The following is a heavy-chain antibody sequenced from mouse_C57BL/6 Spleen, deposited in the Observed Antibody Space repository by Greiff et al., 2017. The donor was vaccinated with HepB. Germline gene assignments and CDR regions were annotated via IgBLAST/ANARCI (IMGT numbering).Heavy chain of an antibody. CDR3: ASQYDYDGAMDY. CDR1: GFSLTSYG. CDR2: IWSGGST. J-gene: IGHJ4*01. D-gene: IGHD2-4*01. V-gene: IGHV2-2*01. Sequence: QVQLKESGPGLVQPSQSLSITCTVSGFSLTSYGVHWVRQSPGKGLEWLGVIWSGGSTDYNAAFISRLSISKDNSKSQVFFKMNSLQADDTAIYYCASQYDYDGAMDYWGQGTSVTVSS.